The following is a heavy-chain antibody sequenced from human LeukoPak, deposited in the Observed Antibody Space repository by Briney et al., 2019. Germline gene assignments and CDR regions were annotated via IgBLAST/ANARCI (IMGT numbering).Heavy chain of an antibody. J-gene: IGHJ4*02. Sequence: SVKVSCKASGGTFSSYAISWVRQAPGQGLEWMGRIIPILGIANYAQKFQGRVTITTDESTSTAYMELSSLRSEDTAVYYCASAYYYDSSGYYQLRFFDYWGQGALVTVSS. D-gene: IGHD3-22*01. CDR2: IIPILGIA. V-gene: IGHV1-69*04. CDR1: GGTFSSYA. CDR3: ASAYYYDSSGYYQLRFFDY.